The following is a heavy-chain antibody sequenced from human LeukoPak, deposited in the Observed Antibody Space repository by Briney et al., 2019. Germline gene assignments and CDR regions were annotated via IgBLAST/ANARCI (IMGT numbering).Heavy chain of an antibody. CDR1: GGSISSYY. CDR2: IYYSGST. V-gene: IGHV4-59*08. D-gene: IGHD3-10*01. J-gene: IGHJ4*02. CDR3: ARQYRGYFDY. Sequence: SETLSLTCTVSGGSISSYYWSWIRQPPEKGLEWIGYIYYSGSTNYNPSLKSRVTISVDTSKNQFSLKLSSVTAADTAVYYCARQYRGYFDYWGQGTLVTVSS.